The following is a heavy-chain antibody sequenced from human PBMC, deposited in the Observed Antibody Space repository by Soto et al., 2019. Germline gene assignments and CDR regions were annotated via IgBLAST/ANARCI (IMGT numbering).Heavy chain of an antibody. D-gene: IGHD6-6*01. J-gene: IGHJ4*02. V-gene: IGHV4-31*01. CDR1: GGSISSGGYY. CDR3: ARAPHWGSSDY. CDR2: IYYSGST. Sequence: QVQLQESGPGLVKPSQTLSLTCTVSGGSISSGGYYWSWIRQHPGKGLEWIGYIYYSGSTYYNPLLRSKVTISVDTSKNQFSLKLSSVTAADTAVYYCARAPHWGSSDYWGQGTLVTVSS.